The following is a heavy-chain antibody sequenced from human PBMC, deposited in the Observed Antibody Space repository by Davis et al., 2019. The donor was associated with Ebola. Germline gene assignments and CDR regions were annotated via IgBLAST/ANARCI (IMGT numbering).Heavy chain of an antibody. CDR1: GFTFSTYS. CDR3: AKNYYYSYDMDV. J-gene: IGHJ6*03. V-gene: IGHV3-48*04. CDR2: ISISGSTI. Sequence: PGGSLRLSCAASGFTFSTYSMSWIRQAPGKGQEWVSYISISGSTIYYADSLKGRFTISRDNAKNSLYLQMNSLRAEDTAVYYCAKNYYYSYDMDVWGKGTTVTVS.